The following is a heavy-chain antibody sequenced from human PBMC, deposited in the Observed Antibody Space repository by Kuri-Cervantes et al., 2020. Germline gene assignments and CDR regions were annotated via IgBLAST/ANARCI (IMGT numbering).Heavy chain of an antibody. CDR3: ARVIVDTAMIITPDAFDI. V-gene: IGHV3-53*01. Sequence: GESLKISCAASGFTVSSNYMSWVRQAPGKGLEWVSVIYSGGSTYYADSVKGRFTISRDNSKNTLYLQMNSLRAEDTAVYYCARVIVDTAMIITPDAFDIWGQGTVVTV. J-gene: IGHJ3*02. CDR2: IYSGGST. D-gene: IGHD5-18*01. CDR1: GFTVSSNY.